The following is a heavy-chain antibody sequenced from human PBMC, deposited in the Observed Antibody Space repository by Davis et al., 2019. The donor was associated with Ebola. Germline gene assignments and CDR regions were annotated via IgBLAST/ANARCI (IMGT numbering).Heavy chain of an antibody. J-gene: IGHJ4*02. Sequence: ASVKVSCKASGYTFTGNYMHWVRQAPGQGLEWMGWINPNSGGTKYAQKFQGRVTMTRDTSIRTAYMELSSLRSDDTAVYFCARVLLSGFDLDYWGQGTLVTVSS. CDR3: ARVLLSGFDLDY. CDR2: INPNSGGT. D-gene: IGHD5-12*01. CDR1: GYTFTGNY. V-gene: IGHV1-2*02.